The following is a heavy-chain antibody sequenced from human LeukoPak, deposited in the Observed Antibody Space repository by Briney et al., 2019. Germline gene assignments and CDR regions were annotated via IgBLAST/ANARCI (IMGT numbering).Heavy chain of an antibody. V-gene: IGHV1-69*13. Sequence: GASVKVSCKASGGTFSSYAISWVRHPPGQGLEWMRGIIPIFGTANYAQKFQGRVTITADESTSTAYMELSSLRSEDTAVYYCAYYGSGSPLMIYGMDVWGKGTTVTVSS. CDR3: AYYGSGSPLMIYGMDV. J-gene: IGHJ6*04. CDR2: IIPIFGTA. CDR1: GGTFSSYA. D-gene: IGHD3-10*01.